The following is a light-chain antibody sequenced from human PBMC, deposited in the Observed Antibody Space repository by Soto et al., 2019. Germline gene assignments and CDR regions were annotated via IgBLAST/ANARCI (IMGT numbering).Light chain of an antibody. Sequence: EVVMTQSPATLAASPGASVTLSCRASQSVRSNLAWYQQKPGQPTRLIIYGASTRANGIPARLSGSGAGTEFTLIISSIQSEDFANYYCQQYNNWHPITFGQGTRLEIK. CDR1: QSVRSN. CDR3: QQYNNWHPIT. V-gene: IGKV3-15*01. J-gene: IGKJ5*01. CDR2: GAS.